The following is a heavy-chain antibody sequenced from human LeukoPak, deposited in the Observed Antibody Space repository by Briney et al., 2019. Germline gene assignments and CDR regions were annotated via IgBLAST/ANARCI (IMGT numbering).Heavy chain of an antibody. D-gene: IGHD5-18*01. CDR1: GGSITGYS. Sequence: SETLSLTCSVSGGSITGYSWSWIRQPPGKGLEWIGYIYYSGSTNYNPSLKSRVTISVDTSKNQFSLKLSSVTAADTAVYYCARVGYSRVYYYYYYMDVWGKGTTVTISS. J-gene: IGHJ6*03. CDR3: ARVGYSRVYYYYYYMDV. V-gene: IGHV4-59*01. CDR2: IYYSGST.